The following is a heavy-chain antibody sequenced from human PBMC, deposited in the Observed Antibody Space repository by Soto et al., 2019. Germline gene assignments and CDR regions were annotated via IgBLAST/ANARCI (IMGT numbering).Heavy chain of an antibody. D-gene: IGHD5-18*01. Sequence: QVQLVESGGGVVQPGRSLRLSCAASGFTFSSYGMHWVRQAPGKGLEWVAVISYDGSNKYYADSVKGRFTISRDNSKNTLYLQMNSLRAEDTAVYYCARGDTAMRYFDYWGQGTLVTVSS. CDR1: GFTFSSYG. J-gene: IGHJ4*02. CDR3: ARGDTAMRYFDY. V-gene: IGHV3-30*03. CDR2: ISYDGSNK.